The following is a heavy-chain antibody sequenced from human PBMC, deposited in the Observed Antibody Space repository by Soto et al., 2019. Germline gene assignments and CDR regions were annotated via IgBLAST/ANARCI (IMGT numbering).Heavy chain of an antibody. CDR2: IYKNGTT. J-gene: IGHJ4*02. CDR1: GGSISRNY. V-gene: IGHV4-4*07. Sequence: NPSETLSLTCSVFGGSISRNYWSWIRQPAGKGLEWIGRIYKNGTTDYNPSLESRVTMSVDPSKNRISLKLSSATAADTAIYYCARGLYCGDECYFAYWGQGILVTVSS. D-gene: IGHD2-21*01. CDR3: ARGLYCGDECYFAY.